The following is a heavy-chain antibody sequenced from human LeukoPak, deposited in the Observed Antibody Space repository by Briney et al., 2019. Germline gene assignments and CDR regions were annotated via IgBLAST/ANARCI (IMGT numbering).Heavy chain of an antibody. CDR1: GFTFSSYG. V-gene: IGHV3-23*01. J-gene: IGHJ4*02. D-gene: IGHD3-10*01. CDR2: ISGSGGST. CDR3: AKDSGSGSYPSYFDY. Sequence: PGGTLRLSCAASGFTFSSYGMSWVRQAPGKGLEWVSAISGSGGSTYYADSVKGRFTISRDNSKNTLYLQMNSLRAEDTAVYYCAKDSGSGSYPSYFDYWGQGTLVTVSS.